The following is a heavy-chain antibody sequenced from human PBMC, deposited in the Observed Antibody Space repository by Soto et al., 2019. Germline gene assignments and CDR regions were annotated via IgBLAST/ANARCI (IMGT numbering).Heavy chain of an antibody. CDR3: TGWTIVVVPAARLNLYDY. J-gene: IGHJ4*02. CDR1: GFTFSNAW. V-gene: IGHV3-15*01. D-gene: IGHD2-2*01. CDR2: IKSKTDGGTT. Sequence: EVQLVESGGGLVQPGGSLRLSCAASGFTFSNAWMSWVRQAPGKGLEWVGRIKSKTDGGTTDYAAPVKGRFTISRDDSKNTLYLQMNSLKTEDTAVYYCTGWTIVVVPAARLNLYDYWGQGTLVTVSS.